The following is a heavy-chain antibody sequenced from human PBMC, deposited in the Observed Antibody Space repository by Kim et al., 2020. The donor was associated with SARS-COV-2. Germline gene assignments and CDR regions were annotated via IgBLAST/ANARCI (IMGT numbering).Heavy chain of an antibody. J-gene: IGHJ3*01. CDR2: IYPEDSDT. Sequence: GESLKISCQGLRYSFGGYWLGWVRQVPGKGLEWVALIYPEDSDTKYSPPFQGHVTISVDTSVSTAYLQWDSLKTSDTAMYFCARQTTETHDAFDVWGQGTMV. V-gene: IGHV5-51*01. CDR3: ARQTTETHDAFDV. CDR1: RYSFGGYW.